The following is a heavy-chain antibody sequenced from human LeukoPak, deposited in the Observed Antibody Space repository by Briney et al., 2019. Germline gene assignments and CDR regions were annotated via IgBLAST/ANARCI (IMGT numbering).Heavy chain of an antibody. J-gene: IGHJ3*02. Sequence: PSETLSLTCTVSGGSISSYYWSWIRQPPGKGLEWIGYIYYSGSTNYNPSLKSRVTISVDTSKNQFSLKLSSVTAADTAVYYCARSHVEIAFDIWGQGTMVTVSS. CDR1: GGSISSYY. V-gene: IGHV4-59*08. D-gene: IGHD5-24*01. CDR3: ARSHVEIAFDI. CDR2: IYYSGST.